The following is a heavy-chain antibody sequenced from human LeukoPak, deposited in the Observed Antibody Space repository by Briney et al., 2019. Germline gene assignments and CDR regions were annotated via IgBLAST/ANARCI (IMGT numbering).Heavy chain of an antibody. CDR2: IKQDGSEK. V-gene: IGHV3-7*03. D-gene: IGHD3-9*01. CDR1: GFTFSLYW. J-gene: IGHJ4*02. CDR3: AGGTGFIIKD. Sequence: GGSLRLSCAASGFTFSLYWMNWVRRAPGKGLEWVANIKQDGSEKNYVDSVKGRFTISRDNGKNSLYLQVNNLRVEDTAMYYCAGGTGFIIKDWGQGTLVTVSS.